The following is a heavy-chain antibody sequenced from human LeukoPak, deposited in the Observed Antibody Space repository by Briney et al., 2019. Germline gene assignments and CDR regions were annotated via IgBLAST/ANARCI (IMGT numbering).Heavy chain of an antibody. CDR1: GASISSYY. D-gene: IGHD5-24*01. V-gene: IGHV4-59*01. CDR2: LYNTRNT. Sequence: SETLSLTCTVSGASISSYYWSWIRQPPGKGLEWIGYLYNTRNTYYNPSLKSRVTISVDTSKNQFSLKVSSVTAADTAVYYCARAGGYNPFDYWGRGTLVTVSS. J-gene: IGHJ4*02. CDR3: ARAGGYNPFDY.